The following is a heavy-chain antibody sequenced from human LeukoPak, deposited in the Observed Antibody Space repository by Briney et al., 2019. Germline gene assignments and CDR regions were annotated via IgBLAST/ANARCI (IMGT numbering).Heavy chain of an antibody. J-gene: IGHJ4*02. Sequence: PGGSLRLSCAASGFTFSSYSMTWVRQAPGKGLEWVSSISSSSSYIYYADSVKGRFTISRDNAKNSLYLQMNSLRAEDTAVYYCARACKTTTPTPLYYFDYWGQGTLVTVSS. CDR2: ISSSSSYI. D-gene: IGHD4-17*01. CDR3: ARACKTTTPTPLYYFDY. V-gene: IGHV3-21*01. CDR1: GFTFSSYS.